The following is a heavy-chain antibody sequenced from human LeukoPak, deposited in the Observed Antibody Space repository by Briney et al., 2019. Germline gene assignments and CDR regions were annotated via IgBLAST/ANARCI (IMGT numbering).Heavy chain of an antibody. CDR3: ARELVPIAAAGTIGWFDP. J-gene: IGHJ5*02. V-gene: IGHV1-18*01. D-gene: IGHD6-13*01. Sequence: ASVTVSCKASGYTFTSYGISWVRQAPGQGLEWMGWISASNGNTNYAQKLQGRVTMTTETSTSTAYMELRSLRSDDTAVYYCARELVPIAAAGTIGWFDPWGQGTLVTVSS. CDR1: GYTFTSYG. CDR2: ISASNGNT.